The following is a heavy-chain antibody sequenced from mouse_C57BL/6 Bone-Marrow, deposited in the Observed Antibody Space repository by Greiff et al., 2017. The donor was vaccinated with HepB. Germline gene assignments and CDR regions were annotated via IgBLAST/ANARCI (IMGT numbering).Heavy chain of an antibody. CDR2: INPSTGGT. Sequence: VQLQQSGPELVKPGASVKISCKASGYSFTGYYMNWVKQSPEKSLEWIGEINPSTGGTTYNQKFKAKATLTVDKSSSTAYMQLKSLTSEDSAVYYCARHSPSFAYWGQGTLVTVSA. V-gene: IGHV1-42*01. CDR1: GYSFTGYY. J-gene: IGHJ3*01. CDR3: ARHSPSFAY. D-gene: IGHD2-12*01.